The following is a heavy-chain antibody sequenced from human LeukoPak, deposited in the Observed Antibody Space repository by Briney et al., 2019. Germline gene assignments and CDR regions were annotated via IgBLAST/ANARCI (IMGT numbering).Heavy chain of an antibody. CDR2: INHSGST. V-gene: IGHV4-34*01. D-gene: IGHD5-18*01. J-gene: IGHJ4*02. CDR3: ARARRGYSYGPGNYFDC. Sequence: SETLSLTCAVYGGSFSGYYWSWIRQPPGKGLEWIGEINHSGSTNYNPSLKSRVTISVDTSKNQFSLKLSSVTAADTAVYYCARARRGYSYGPGNYFDCWGQGTLVTVSS. CDR1: GGSFSGYY.